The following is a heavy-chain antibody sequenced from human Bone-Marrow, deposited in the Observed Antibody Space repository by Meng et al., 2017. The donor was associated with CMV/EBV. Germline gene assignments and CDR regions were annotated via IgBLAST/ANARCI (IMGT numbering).Heavy chain of an antibody. CDR3: ARVARASGYSSSWYPTLNYYFAY. V-gene: IGHV3-48*03. J-gene: IGHJ4*02. CDR2: ISSSGSTI. Sequence: GGSLRLSCAASGFTFSSYEMNWVRQAPGKGLEWVSYISSSGSTIYYADSVKGRFTISRDNAKNSLYLQMNSLRAEDTAVYYCARVARASGYSSSWYPTLNYYFAYWGQGKLVTVSS. D-gene: IGHD6-13*01. CDR1: GFTFSSYE.